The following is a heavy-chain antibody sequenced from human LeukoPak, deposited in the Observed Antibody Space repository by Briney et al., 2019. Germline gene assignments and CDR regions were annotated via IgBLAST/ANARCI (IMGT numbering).Heavy chain of an antibody. CDR2: IYGSSNVI. V-gene: IGHV3-48*01. D-gene: IGHD3-10*01. Sequence: GGSLRLSCAASGFIFSTYNMSWVRQAPGKGLEWVSHIYGSSNVIYYADSVKGRFTISRDNAKNSLYLQMNSLRAEDTAVYYCARSPRIRGVITHFDSWGQGTLVTVSS. CDR1: GFIFSTYN. CDR3: ARSPRIRGVITHFDS. J-gene: IGHJ5*01.